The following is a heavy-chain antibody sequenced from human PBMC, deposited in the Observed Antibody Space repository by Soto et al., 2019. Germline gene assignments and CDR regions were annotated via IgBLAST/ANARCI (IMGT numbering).Heavy chain of an antibody. D-gene: IGHD1-1*01. V-gene: IGHV4-61*01. J-gene: IGHJ3*02. CDR2: MSHSGGT. Sequence: SETLSLTCAVYGGFVSSGNYYWSWIRQPPGKGLEWIGEMSHSGGTHFNPSLKSRVTISVDTSKNQFSLKMSSVTAADTALYYRARVERGTATTVVDAFDIWGPGTMVTVSS. CDR3: ARVERGTATTVVDAFDI. CDR1: GGFVSSGNYY.